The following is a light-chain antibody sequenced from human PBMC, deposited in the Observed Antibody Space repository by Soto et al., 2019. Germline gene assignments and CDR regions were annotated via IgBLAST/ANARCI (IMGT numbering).Light chain of an antibody. CDR1: QSVSSY. Sequence: EIVLTQSPATLSLSPGERATLSCRASQSVSSYLAWYQQKPGQAPRLLIYDVSNRATGIPARFSGNGSGTDFTRTISSLEPEDFAVYYWQQRSNWPLTFGGGTTVEIK. CDR3: QQRSNWPLT. CDR2: DVS. J-gene: IGKJ4*01. V-gene: IGKV3-11*01.